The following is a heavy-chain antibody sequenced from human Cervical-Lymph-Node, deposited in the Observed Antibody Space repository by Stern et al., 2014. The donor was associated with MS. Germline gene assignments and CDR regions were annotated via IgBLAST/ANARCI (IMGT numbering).Heavy chain of an antibody. Sequence: VQLVQSGAELIRPGESLKISCKGSGFKFSIYWIAWVRQMPGKGLEWMGIIYPGDSATRYSPSFPGQCTMSADKSTSPASLQWSSLNASDTPMYFCARQTTAWASDVWGQGTLVTVSS. CDR3: ARQTTAWASDV. CDR1: GFKFSIYW. J-gene: IGHJ4*02. V-gene: IGHV5-51*01. D-gene: IGHD1-14*01. CDR2: IYPGDSAT.